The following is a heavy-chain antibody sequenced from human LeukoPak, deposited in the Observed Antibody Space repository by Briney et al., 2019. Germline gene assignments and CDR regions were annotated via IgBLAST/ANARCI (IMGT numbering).Heavy chain of an antibody. CDR3: ARDYSSYYDSSGYYH. CDR1: GYTFTSYG. J-gene: IGHJ4*02. V-gene: IGHV1-18*01. CDR2: ISAYNGNT. Sequence: ASVKVSCKASGYTFTSYGISWVRQAPGQGLEWMGWISAYNGNTNYAQKLQGRVTMTTDTSTSTAYMELRSLRSDDTAVYYCARDYSSYYDSSGYYHWGQRTLVTVSS. D-gene: IGHD3-22*01.